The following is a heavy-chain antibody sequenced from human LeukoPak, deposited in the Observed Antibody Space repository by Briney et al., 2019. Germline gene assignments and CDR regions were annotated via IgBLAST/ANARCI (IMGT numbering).Heavy chain of an antibody. CDR3: VRSALAYGGYVDY. Sequence: PGGSLRLSCAASGFTFSSYSMNWVRQAPGKGLEWVSSISSSSSYIYYADPVKGRFTISRDNAKNSLYLQMNSLRAEDTAVYYCVRSALAYGGYVDYWGQGTLVTVSS. CDR2: ISSSSSYI. V-gene: IGHV3-21*01. J-gene: IGHJ4*02. D-gene: IGHD4/OR15-4a*01. CDR1: GFTFSSYS.